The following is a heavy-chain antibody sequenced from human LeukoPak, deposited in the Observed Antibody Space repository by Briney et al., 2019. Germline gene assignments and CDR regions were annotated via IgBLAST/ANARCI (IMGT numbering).Heavy chain of an antibody. J-gene: IGHJ4*02. V-gene: IGHV3-30*02. Sequence: PGGSLRLSCAASGFTFSSYGMHWVRQAPGKGLEWVAFIRYDGSNKYYADSVKGRFTISRDNSKNTLYLQMNSLRAEDTAVYYCAKDPPWIAAAGTGDDYWGQGTLVTVSS. CDR1: GFTFSSYG. D-gene: IGHD6-13*01. CDR3: AKDPPWIAAAGTGDDY. CDR2: IRYDGSNK.